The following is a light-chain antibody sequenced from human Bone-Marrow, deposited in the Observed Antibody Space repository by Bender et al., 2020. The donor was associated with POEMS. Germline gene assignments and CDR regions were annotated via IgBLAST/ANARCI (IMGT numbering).Light chain of an antibody. CDR1: ISDVGGYEN. CDR3: SSYAGVSKRYV. CDR2: DVN. V-gene: IGLV2-8*01. J-gene: IGLJ1*01. Sequence: QSDLTQPASVSGSPGQSVTISCSGSISDVGGYENVAWYQQHPGKAPKLLIFDVNKRPSGVPDRFSGSKSGNTASLTVSGLQADDEADYYCSSYAGVSKRYVFGSGTKVTV.